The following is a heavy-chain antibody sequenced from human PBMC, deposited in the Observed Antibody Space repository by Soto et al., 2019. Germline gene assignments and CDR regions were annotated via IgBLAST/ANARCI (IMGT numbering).Heavy chain of an antibody. D-gene: IGHD3-10*01. CDR2: IYYTGSN. V-gene: IGHV4-30-4*01. CDR3: ARVTMVRGIMADY. Sequence: QVQLQESGPGVLKPSQTLFISCSVTGDSISSGNIYWSWVRQPPGKGLEWIGYIYYTGSNYYNPSLKSRVTLSVNTSKNQFSLTVTSVTAADTAVYYCARVTMVRGIMADYWGQGTLVTVSS. J-gene: IGHJ4*02. CDR1: GDSISSGNIY.